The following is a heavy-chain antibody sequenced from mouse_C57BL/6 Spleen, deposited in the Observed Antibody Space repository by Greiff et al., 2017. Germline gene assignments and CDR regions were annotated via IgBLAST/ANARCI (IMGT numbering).Heavy chain of an antibody. V-gene: IGHV1-69*01. CDR3: SRELGRGVYDLDY. CDR1: GYTFTSYW. CDR2: IDPSDSYT. D-gene: IGHD1-3*01. Sequence: VQLQQPGAELVMPGASVKLSCKASGYTFTSYWMHWVKQRPGQGLEWIGEIDPSDSYTNYNQKFKGKSTVTVDKSSSTAYMQLSSLTSEDSAVYYGSRELGRGVYDLDYWGQGTTLTVSS. J-gene: IGHJ2*01.